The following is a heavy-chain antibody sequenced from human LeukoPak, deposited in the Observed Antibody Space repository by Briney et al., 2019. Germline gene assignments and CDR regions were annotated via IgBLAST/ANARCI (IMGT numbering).Heavy chain of an antibody. V-gene: IGHV3-7*05. J-gene: IGHJ4*02. CDR2: IKEDGSEK. CDR3: ARDYRGDVDY. D-gene: IGHD3-16*02. CDR1: GFTFSNYW. Sequence: GGSLRLSCAASGFTFSNYWMSWVRQAPGKGLEWVANIKEDGSEKNYVDSVKGRFTVSRDNAKNSLYLQMNSLRAEDTAVYYCARDYRGDVDYWGQGTLVTVSS.